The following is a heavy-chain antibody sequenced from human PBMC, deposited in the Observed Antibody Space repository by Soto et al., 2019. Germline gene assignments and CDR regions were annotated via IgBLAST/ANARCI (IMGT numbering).Heavy chain of an antibody. CDR1: GGSISSYY. D-gene: IGHD2-8*01. CDR3: ASWGYCTNGVCYKTFDY. V-gene: IGHV4-59*01. Sequence: PSETLSLTCTVSGGSISSYYWSWIRQPPGKGLEWIGYIYYSGSTDYNPSLKSRVTISVDTSKNQFSLKLSSVTAADTAVYYCASWGYCTNGVCYKTFDYWGQGTLVTVSS. J-gene: IGHJ4*02. CDR2: IYYSGST.